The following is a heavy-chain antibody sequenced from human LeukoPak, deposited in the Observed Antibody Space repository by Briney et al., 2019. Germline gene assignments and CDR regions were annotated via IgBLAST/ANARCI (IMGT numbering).Heavy chain of an antibody. CDR1: GGSITIDY. V-gene: IGHV4-4*07. CDR3: ARDRSRTFDY. Sequence: SETLSLTCTVSGGSITIDYWGWIRQPAGKGLEWIGRLHNSGTTKYNSSLESRVTMSLDTSKNQFSLKVTSVTAADTAVYYCARDRSRTFDYWGQGILVTVSP. D-gene: IGHD1-7*01. CDR2: LHNSGTT. J-gene: IGHJ4*02.